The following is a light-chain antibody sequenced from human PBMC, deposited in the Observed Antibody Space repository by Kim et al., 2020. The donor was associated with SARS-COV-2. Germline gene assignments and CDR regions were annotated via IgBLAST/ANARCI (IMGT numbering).Light chain of an antibody. CDR1: SGSFADYY. CDR2: QDN. CDR3: QSFDDNKDVV. Sequence: NFMLTRPHSVSESPGKTITISCTRSSGSFADYYVQWFQQRPGSAPTTVIYQDNRTPSGIPDRFSGSIDSSSKSASLTISGLETEDEADYFCQSFDDNKDVVFGGGTKVTVL. J-gene: IGLJ2*01. V-gene: IGLV6-57*04.